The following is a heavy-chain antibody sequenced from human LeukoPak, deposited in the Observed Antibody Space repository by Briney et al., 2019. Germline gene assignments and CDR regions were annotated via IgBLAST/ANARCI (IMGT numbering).Heavy chain of an antibody. CDR3: AKSPDTWNYGFLEY. CDR2: ISYDGSNK. J-gene: IGHJ4*02. V-gene: IGHV3-30*18. CDR1: GFTFSSYA. Sequence: GGSLRLSCAASGFTFSSYAMHWVRQAPGKGLEWVAVISYDGSNKYYADSVKGRFTISRDNSKNTMYLQMNSLRAEDTAVYYCAKSPDTWNYGFLEYWGQGTLVTVSS. D-gene: IGHD1-7*01.